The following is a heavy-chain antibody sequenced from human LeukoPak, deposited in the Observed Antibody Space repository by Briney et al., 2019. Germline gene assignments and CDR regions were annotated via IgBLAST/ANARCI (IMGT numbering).Heavy chain of an antibody. J-gene: IGHJ4*02. V-gene: IGHV4-34*01. CDR2: INHSGST. CDR3: ARGGRVYYDFWSGYVTPGFDY. Sequence: SETLSLTCAVYGGSFSGYYWSWIRQPPGKGLEWIGEINHSGSTNYNPSLKGRVTISVDTSKNQFSLKLSSVTAADTAVYYCARGGRVYYDFWSGYVTPGFDYWGQGTLVTVSS. CDR1: GGSFSGYY. D-gene: IGHD3-3*01.